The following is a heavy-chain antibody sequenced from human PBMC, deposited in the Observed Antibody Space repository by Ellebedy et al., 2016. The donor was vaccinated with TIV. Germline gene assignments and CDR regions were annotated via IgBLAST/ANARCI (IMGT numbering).Heavy chain of an antibody. Sequence: PGGSLRLSCAASGFTFSSYGMDRVRQAPGKGLEWVAVILYDGSNKYYADSVKGRFSISRDNSKNTLYLQMNSLRAEDTAVYYCAKDRDILTGWGGFDYWGQGTLVTVSS. J-gene: IGHJ4*02. V-gene: IGHV3-30*18. CDR2: ILYDGSNK. CDR1: GFTFSSYG. D-gene: IGHD3-9*01. CDR3: AKDRDILTGWGGFDY.